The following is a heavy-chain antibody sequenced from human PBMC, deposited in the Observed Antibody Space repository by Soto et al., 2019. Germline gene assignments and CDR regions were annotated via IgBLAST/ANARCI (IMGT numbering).Heavy chain of an antibody. CDR1: GGSINNYY. Sequence: QVQLQESGPGLVKPSETLSLTCTVSGGSINNYYWNWIRQPAGKGLEWIGRIYSSGSTHYSPSLKSRAAMSVDTSRNQFSLILNSMTAADTAMYHCAKESDSSGYYSTDYWYFDLWGPGTLVTVSS. J-gene: IGHJ2*01. CDR3: AKESDSSGYYSTDYWYFDL. V-gene: IGHV4-4*07. CDR2: IYSSGST. D-gene: IGHD3-22*01.